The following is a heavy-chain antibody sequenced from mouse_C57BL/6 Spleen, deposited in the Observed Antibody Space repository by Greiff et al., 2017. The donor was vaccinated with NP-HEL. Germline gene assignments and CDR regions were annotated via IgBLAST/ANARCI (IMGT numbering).Heavy chain of an antibody. V-gene: IGHV1-54*01. D-gene: IGHD3-1*01. CDR3: ARGGLLVFDY. Sequence: VQLQQSGAELVRPGTSVKVSCKASGYAFTNYLIEWVKQRPGQGLEWIGVINPGSGGTNYNEKFKGKATLTADKSSSTAYMQLSSLTSEDSAVYFCARGGLLVFDYWGQGTTLTVSS. J-gene: IGHJ2*01. CDR1: GYAFTNYL. CDR2: INPGSGGT.